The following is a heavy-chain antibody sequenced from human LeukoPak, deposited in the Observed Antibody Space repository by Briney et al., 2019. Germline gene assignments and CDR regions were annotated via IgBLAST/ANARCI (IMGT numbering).Heavy chain of an antibody. J-gene: IGHJ4*02. CDR1: GFTFSSSA. CDR3: AKRATYYFDY. V-gene: IGHV3-23*01. CDR2: ITASGGST. Sequence: GSRGLSCAASGFTFSSSAMSWVRQAPGEGLEWVSSITASGGSTFYADSVKGRFTISRDNAKNTLYLQMHSLRAEDTALYYCAKRATYYFDYWGQGSLVTVSS.